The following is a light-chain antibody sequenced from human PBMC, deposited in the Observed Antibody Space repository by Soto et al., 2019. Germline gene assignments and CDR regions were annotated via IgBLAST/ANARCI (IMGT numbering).Light chain of an antibody. CDR1: QSVSSDY. CDR3: QQYGNSPWT. CDR2: GVS. J-gene: IGKJ1*01. V-gene: IGKV3-20*01. Sequence: ETVLTQSPGTLSLSPGDRATLSCRASQSVSSDYLAWYQQKPGQPPRLLIYGVSSRATGIPDRFSGSGSGPDFTLTISRLEPEDLAVYYCQQYGNSPWTFGQGTKVDIK.